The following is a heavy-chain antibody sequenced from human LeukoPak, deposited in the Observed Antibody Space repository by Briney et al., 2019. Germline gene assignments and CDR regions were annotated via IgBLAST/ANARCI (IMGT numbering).Heavy chain of an antibody. V-gene: IGHV4-34*01. CDR2: INHSGST. J-gene: IGHJ4*02. Sequence: PPETLSLTCAVYGGSFSGYYWSWIRQPPGKGLEWIGEINHSGSTNYNPSLKSRVTISVDTSKNQFSLKLSSVTAADTAVYYCASGPVGAEDYWGQGTLVTVSS. CDR3: ASGPVGAEDY. CDR1: GGSFSGYY. D-gene: IGHD1-26*01.